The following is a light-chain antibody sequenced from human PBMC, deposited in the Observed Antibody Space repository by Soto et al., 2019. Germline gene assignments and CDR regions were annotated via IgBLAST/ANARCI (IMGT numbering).Light chain of an antibody. J-gene: IGLJ1*01. Sequence: QSALTQPTSVSGSPGQSITISCTGTSSDVGGYNYVSWYQQHPGKAPKLMIYEVSNRPSGVSNRFSGSKSGNTASLTISGLQAEDEADYYCSSYTSSSTPHVFGTGTKLTVL. V-gene: IGLV2-14*01. CDR3: SSYTSSSTPHV. CDR2: EVS. CDR1: SSDVGGYNY.